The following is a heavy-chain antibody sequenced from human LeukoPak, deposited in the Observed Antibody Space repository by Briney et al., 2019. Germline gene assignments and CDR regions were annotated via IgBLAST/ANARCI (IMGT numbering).Heavy chain of an antibody. CDR1: GFTVSRNY. Sequence: PGGSLRLSCAASGFTVSRNYMTWVRQAPGKGLEWVSVISSGGSTYYADSVKGRFTISRDNSKNTLFLQMNSLRAEDTAVYYCARASLAYFDSWGQGTLVTVSS. CDR3: ARASLAYFDS. V-gene: IGHV3-53*01. J-gene: IGHJ4*02. CDR2: ISSGGST.